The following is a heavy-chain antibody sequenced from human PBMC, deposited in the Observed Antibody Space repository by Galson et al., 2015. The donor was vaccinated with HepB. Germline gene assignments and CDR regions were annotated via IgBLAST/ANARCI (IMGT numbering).Heavy chain of an antibody. Sequence: CAISGDSVSSDSAAWNWIRQSPSRGLEWLGRTHYRSKWYNDYAVSVKGRIIINPATSKNQFSLQLNSVTPEDTAVYYCARNPAVAGTFYYYMDVWDKGTTVTVSS. CDR1: GDSVSSDSAA. J-gene: IGHJ6*03. V-gene: IGHV6-1*01. CDR2: THYRSKWYN. D-gene: IGHD6-19*01. CDR3: ARNPAVAGTFYYYMDV.